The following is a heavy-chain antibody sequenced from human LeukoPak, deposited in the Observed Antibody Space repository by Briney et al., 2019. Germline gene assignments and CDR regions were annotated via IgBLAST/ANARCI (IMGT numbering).Heavy chain of an antibody. D-gene: IGHD6-13*01. CDR1: GGSISSYH. Sequence: SETLSLTCTVSGGSISSYHWSWIRQPPGKGLEWIGYIYYSGSTNYNPSLKSRVTISVDTSKNQFPLKLSSVTAADTAVYYCARQGSSYRYWYFDLWGRGTLVTVSS. CDR3: ARQGSSYRYWYFDL. V-gene: IGHV4-59*08. J-gene: IGHJ2*01. CDR2: IYYSGST.